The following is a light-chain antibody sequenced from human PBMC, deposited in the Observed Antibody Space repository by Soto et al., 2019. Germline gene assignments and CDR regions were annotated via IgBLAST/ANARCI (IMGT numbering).Light chain of an antibody. J-gene: IGKJ2*01. V-gene: IGKV3-20*01. CDR2: GAT. CDR1: QSVSGSY. CDR3: HQYGSSPYT. Sequence: EIVLTQSPGTLYLSPGERATLSCRASQSVSGSYLAWYQQKPGQAPRLLIYGATSRATGIPDRFSGSGSGTAFTLTISRLEPEDFAVYYCHQYGSSPYTFGQGTKPETK.